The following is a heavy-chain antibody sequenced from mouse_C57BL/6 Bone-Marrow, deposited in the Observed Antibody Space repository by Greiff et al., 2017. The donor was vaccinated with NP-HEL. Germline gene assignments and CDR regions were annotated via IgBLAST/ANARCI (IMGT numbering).Heavy chain of an antibody. V-gene: IGHV14-4*01. CDR2: IDPENGDT. CDR1: GFNIKDDY. Sequence: DVQLQESGAELVRPGASVTLSCTASGFNIKDDYMHWVKQRPEQGLEWIGWIDPENGDTEYASKFQGKATITADTSSNTAYMQLSSLTSEDTAVYYCTFTTGDYGGQGTTLTVSA. D-gene: IGHD1-1*01. CDR3: TFTTGDY. J-gene: IGHJ2*01.